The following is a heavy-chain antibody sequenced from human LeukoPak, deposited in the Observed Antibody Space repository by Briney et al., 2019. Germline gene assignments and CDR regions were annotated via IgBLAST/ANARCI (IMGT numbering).Heavy chain of an antibody. CDR3: ARVWGAPYDFWSGYLDY. D-gene: IGHD3-3*01. Sequence: TGGSLRLSCAASGFTFDNYDMDWVRQAPGKGLEWVSSISISGSYIYYADSVKGRFTISRDNAKKSLYLQMNSLRAEDTAVYYCARVWGAPYDFWSGYLDYWGQGTLVTVSS. V-gene: IGHV3-21*01. CDR1: GFTFDNYD. J-gene: IGHJ4*02. CDR2: ISISGSYI.